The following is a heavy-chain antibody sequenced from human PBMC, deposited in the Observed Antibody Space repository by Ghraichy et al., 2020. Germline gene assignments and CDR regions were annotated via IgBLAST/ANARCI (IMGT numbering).Heavy chain of an antibody. CDR1: GGSISSYY. Sequence: SETLSLTCTVSGGSISSYYWSWIRQPPGKGLEWIGYIYYSGSTNYNPSLKSRVTISVDTSKNQFSLKLSSVTAADTAVYYCARDRSFNYYGSGSSRRPGLTFDPWGQGTLVTVSS. J-gene: IGHJ5*02. CDR3: ARDRSFNYYGSGSSRRPGLTFDP. V-gene: IGHV4-59*01. D-gene: IGHD3-10*01. CDR2: IYYSGST.